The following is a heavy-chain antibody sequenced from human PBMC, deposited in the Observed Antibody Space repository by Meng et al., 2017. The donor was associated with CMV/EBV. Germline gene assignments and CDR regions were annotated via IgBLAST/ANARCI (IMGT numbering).Heavy chain of an antibody. CDR1: GFTFSGAA. V-gene: IGHV3-73*01. Sequence: GESLKICWAAAGFTFSGAAMHGVRQASGGGLEWVGRIRIQANSNATAYAASVKGRFTISREDSTNTAYLQMNSLKTEDTAVYYCTRFLDPYGSSTSCSAPYYYYGMDVWGQGTTVTVSS. CDR3: TRFLDPYGSSTSCSAPYYYYGMDV. D-gene: IGHD2-2*01. J-gene: IGHJ6*02. CDR2: IRIQANSNAT.